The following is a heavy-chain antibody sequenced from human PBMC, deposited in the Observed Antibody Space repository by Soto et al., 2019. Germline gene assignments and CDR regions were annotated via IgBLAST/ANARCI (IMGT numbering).Heavy chain of an antibody. CDR2: IIPILGIA. CDR1: GGTFSSYT. V-gene: IGHV1-69*02. Sequence: VQQVQSGAEVKKPGSSVKVSCKASGGTFSSYTISWVRQAPGQGLEWMGRIIPILGIANYAQKFQGRVTITAYKSTSTAYMELSSLRSEDTAVYCCARGVVVTGLDYWGQGTLVSVSS. J-gene: IGHJ4*02. CDR3: ARGVVVTGLDY. D-gene: IGHD2-21*02.